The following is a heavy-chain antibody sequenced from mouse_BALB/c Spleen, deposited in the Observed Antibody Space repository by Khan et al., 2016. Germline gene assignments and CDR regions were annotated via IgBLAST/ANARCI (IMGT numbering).Heavy chain of an antibody. CDR2: IWPGGST. CDR1: GFSLTNSG. Sequence: VQLQESGPGLVAPSQSLSITCTVSGFSLTNSGVHWIRQPPGKGLAWLGVIWPGGSTDYNSALMSRLSITKDNSQNQVFLKMISLQTDDTAMYYCARDDQNYDAWFASWGQVTLVIVSA. J-gene: IGHJ3*01. V-gene: IGHV2-9*02. D-gene: IGHD2-4*01. CDR3: ARDDQNYDAWFAS.